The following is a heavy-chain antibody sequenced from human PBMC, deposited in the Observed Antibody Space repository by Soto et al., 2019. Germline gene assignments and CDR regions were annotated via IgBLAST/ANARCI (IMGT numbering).Heavy chain of an antibody. Sequence: ASVKVSCKASGYPFTGYYMHWVRQAPGQGLEWMGWINPNSGGTNYAQKFQGRVTMTRDTSISTAYMELSRLRSDDTAVYYCARAVLYCSSTSCSSYYFDYWGQGTLVTVSS. D-gene: IGHD2-2*01. J-gene: IGHJ4*02. CDR2: INPNSGGT. V-gene: IGHV1-2*02. CDR1: GYPFTGYY. CDR3: ARAVLYCSSTSCSSYYFDY.